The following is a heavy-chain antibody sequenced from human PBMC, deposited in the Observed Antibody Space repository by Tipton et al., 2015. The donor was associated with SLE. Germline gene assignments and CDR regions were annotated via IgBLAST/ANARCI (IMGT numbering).Heavy chain of an antibody. V-gene: IGHV4-34*01. J-gene: IGHJ4*02. CDR1: GGSFSGYY. Sequence: TLSLTCAVYGGSFSGYYWSWIRQPPGKGLEWIGEINHSGSTNYNPSLKSRVTISVDTSKNQFSLKLSSVTAADTAVYYCARAGSGGSFSYWGQGTLVTVSS. CDR3: ARAGSGGSFSY. D-gene: IGHD2-15*01. CDR2: INHSGST.